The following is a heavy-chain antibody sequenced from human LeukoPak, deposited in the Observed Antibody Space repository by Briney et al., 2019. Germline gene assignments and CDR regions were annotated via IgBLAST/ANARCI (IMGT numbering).Heavy chain of an antibody. Sequence: AGGSLILSCAASGVTFSDYYMDWGRQAPGKGLEWVGRTRNKAHSYTIEYAASVKDRFTISRDESKNSLYLQINSLKTEGTAVYYCASLGTGGYWGQGTLFTVSS. CDR2: TRNKAHSYTI. CDR3: ASLGTGGY. CDR1: GVTFSDYY. V-gene: IGHV3-72*01. D-gene: IGHD7-27*01. J-gene: IGHJ4*02.